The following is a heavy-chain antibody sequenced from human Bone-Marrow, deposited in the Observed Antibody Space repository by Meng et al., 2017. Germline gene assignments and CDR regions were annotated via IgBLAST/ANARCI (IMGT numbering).Heavy chain of an antibody. Sequence: SVKVSCKASGGTFSSYAISWVRQAPGQGLEWMGGIIPIFGTANYAQKFQGRVTITADESTSTAYMELSSLRSEDTAVYYCARDSHRMVAAADILGYFDYWGQGTLVTVSS. CDR2: IIPIFGTA. D-gene: IGHD6-13*01. V-gene: IGHV1-69*13. J-gene: IGHJ4*02. CDR1: GGTFSSYA. CDR3: ARDSHRMVAAADILGYFDY.